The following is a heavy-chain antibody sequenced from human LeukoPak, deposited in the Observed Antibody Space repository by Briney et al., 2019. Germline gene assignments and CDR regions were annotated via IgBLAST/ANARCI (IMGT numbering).Heavy chain of an antibody. V-gene: IGHV3-48*02. Sequence: QPGGSLRLSCAVSGFTFSTYSMNWVRQAPGKGLDWVSYISSSSSTIYYADSVKGRFTISRDNAKNSLYLQMNSLRDEDTAVYYCAKDSDYYHSSGYYYAYFQHWGQGTLVTVSS. CDR3: AKDSDYYHSSGYYYAYFQH. D-gene: IGHD3-22*01. J-gene: IGHJ1*01. CDR1: GFTFSTYS. CDR2: ISSSSSTI.